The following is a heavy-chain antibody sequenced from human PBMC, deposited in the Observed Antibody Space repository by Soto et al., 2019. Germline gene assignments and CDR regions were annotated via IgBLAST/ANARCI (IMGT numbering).Heavy chain of an antibody. J-gene: IGHJ3*02. D-gene: IGHD5-12*01. CDR2: ISSSSSYI. CDR1: GFTFSSYS. Sequence: GGSLRLPCAASGFTFSSYSMNWVRQAPGKGLEWVSSISSSSSYIYYADSVKGRFTISRDNAKNSLYLQMNSLRAEDTAVYYCARDKAVATIHDAFDIWGQGTMVTVSS. CDR3: ARDKAVATIHDAFDI. V-gene: IGHV3-21*01.